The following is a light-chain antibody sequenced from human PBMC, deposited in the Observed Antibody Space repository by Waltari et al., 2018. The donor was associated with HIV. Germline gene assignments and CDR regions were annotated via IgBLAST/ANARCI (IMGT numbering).Light chain of an antibody. V-gene: IGLV2-14*01. CDR1: SSDVGGDNY. CDR2: EVS. CDR3: STYTSSSTYVV. Sequence: QSALTQPASVSGSPGQSITISCTGNSSDVGGDNYVSWYQQHPGKAPKLVIYEVSTRPSCVPHRFSCSTSRTPASLTSFSLQAADEADSYCSTYTSSSTYVVFGGGPKLTVL. J-gene: IGLJ2*01.